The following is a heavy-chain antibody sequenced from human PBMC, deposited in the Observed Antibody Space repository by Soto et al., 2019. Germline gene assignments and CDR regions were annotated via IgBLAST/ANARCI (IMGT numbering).Heavy chain of an antibody. CDR2: IYYSGST. CDR1: GGSIIRHY. J-gene: IGHJ6*02. Sequence: PWKPRSDTYTGSGGSIIRHYWSGSRQPPGKGLEWIGYIYYSGSTNYNPSLKSRVTISVDTSKNQFSLKLSSVTAADTAVYYCARPDQKAGRIDVWAQ. D-gene: IGHD6-13*01. V-gene: IGHV4-59*11. CDR3: ARPDQKAGRIDV.